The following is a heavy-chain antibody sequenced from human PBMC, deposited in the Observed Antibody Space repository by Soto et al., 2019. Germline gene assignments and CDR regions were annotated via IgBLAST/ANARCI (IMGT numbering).Heavy chain of an antibody. CDR3: ARVGYCSGGSCYFSYYYGMDV. CDR2: IYYSGST. CDR1: GGSISSYY. D-gene: IGHD2-15*01. V-gene: IGHV4-59*01. J-gene: IGHJ6*02. Sequence: SETLSLTCTVSGGSISSYYWSWIRQPPGKGLEWIGYIYYSGSTNYNPSLKSRVTISVDTSKNQFSLKLSSVTAADTAVYYCARVGYCSGGSCYFSYYYGMDVWGQGTAVTVSS.